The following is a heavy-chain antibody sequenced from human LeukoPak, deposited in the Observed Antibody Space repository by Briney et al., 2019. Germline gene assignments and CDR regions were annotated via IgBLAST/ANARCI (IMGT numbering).Heavy chain of an antibody. J-gene: IGHJ4*02. CDR3: ARDDR. V-gene: IGHV3-30*04. CDR2: ISYDGNNK. CDR1: GFIFSSYT. Sequence: PGGSPRLSCAASGFIFSSYTMHWVRQAPGKGLEWVAVISYDGNNKYYADSVQGRFTISRDNSKSTLSLQMNSLRADDTGVYYCARDDRWGQGTLVTVSS.